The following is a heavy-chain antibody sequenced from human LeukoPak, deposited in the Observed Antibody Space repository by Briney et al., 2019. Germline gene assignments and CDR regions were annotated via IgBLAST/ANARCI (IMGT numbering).Heavy chain of an antibody. V-gene: IGHV3-30*02. J-gene: IGHJ3*02. CDR3: ARGQDTVITSRDAFDI. Sequence: PGGSLRLSCAASGFIFSSYVMHWVRQAPGKGLEWVAFIQYDGSNKYYADSVKGRFTISRDNSKNTLYLQMNSLRAEDTAVYYCARGQDTVITSRDAFDIWGQGTMVTVSS. CDR1: GFIFSSYV. CDR2: IQYDGSNK. D-gene: IGHD4-23*01.